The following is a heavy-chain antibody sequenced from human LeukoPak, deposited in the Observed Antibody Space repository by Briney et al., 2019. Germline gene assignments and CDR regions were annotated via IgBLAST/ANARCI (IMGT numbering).Heavy chain of an antibody. CDR2: IYHSGST. CDR1: GGSISSSNW. V-gene: IGHV4-4*02. D-gene: IGHD3-22*01. Sequence: PSGTLSLTCAVSGGSISSSNWWSWVRQPPGKGLEWIGEIYHSGSTNYNPSLKSRVTISVDKSKNQFSLKLSSVTAADTAVYYCARGRFYDSSGYYRWRHAFDIWGQGTMVTVSS. CDR3: ARGRFYDSSGYYRWRHAFDI. J-gene: IGHJ3*02.